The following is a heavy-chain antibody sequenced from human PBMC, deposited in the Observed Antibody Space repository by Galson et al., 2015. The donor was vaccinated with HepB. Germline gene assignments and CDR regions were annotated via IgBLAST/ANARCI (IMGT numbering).Heavy chain of an antibody. V-gene: IGHV3-48*01. CDR3: AREHSYYFDS. CDR2: ISSSGNIP. J-gene: IGHJ4*02. Sequence: LRLSCATSGFTFSTYSMYWVRQAPGKGLEWVSYISSSGNIPYYADSVKGRFTISRDNAKNSLYLQMNSLRAEDTAVYYCAREHSYYFDSWGQGTLVTVSS. CDR1: GFTFSTYS. D-gene: IGHD1-26*01.